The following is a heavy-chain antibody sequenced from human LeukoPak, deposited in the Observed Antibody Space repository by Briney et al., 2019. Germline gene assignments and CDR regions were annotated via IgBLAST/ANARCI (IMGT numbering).Heavy chain of an antibody. V-gene: IGHV4-39*07. J-gene: IGHJ5*02. D-gene: IGHD6-13*01. Sequence: SETLSLTCAVSGGSISSNSYYWGWIRQPPGKGLEWIGSIYYSGSTNYNPSLKSRVTISVDTSKNQFSLKLSSVTAADTAVYYCARYSSSWYRRWFDPWGQGTLVTVSS. CDR3: ARYSSSWYRRWFDP. CDR2: IYYSGST. CDR1: GGSISSNSYY.